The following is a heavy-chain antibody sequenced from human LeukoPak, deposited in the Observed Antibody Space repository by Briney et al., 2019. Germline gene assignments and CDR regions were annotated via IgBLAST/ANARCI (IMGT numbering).Heavy chain of an antibody. CDR2: IYSGGST. D-gene: IGHD3-10*01. CDR3: GRQHGETIFDY. J-gene: IGHJ4*02. Sequence: GGSLRLSCAASGFTVSSNYMSWVRQAPGKGLEWVSVIYSGGSTYYADSVKGRFTISRDNSKNTLYLQMNSLRAEDTAVYYCGRQHGETIFDYWGQGTLVTVSS. CDR1: GFTVSSNY. V-gene: IGHV3-66*04.